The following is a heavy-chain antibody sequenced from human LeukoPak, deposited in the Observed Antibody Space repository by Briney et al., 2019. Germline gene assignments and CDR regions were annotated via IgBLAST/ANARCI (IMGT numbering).Heavy chain of an antibody. Sequence: KPSETLSLTCTVSGGSISSGSYYWTWIRQPPGKGLEWIGEINHSGSTNYSPSLKSRVTISVDTSKNQFSLKLSSVTAADTAVYYCARGDRSYYDSSGYYYSWGQGTQVTVSS. CDR2: INHSGST. J-gene: IGHJ4*02. CDR1: GGSISSGSYY. CDR3: ARGDRSYYDSSGYYYS. V-gene: IGHV4-39*07. D-gene: IGHD3-22*01.